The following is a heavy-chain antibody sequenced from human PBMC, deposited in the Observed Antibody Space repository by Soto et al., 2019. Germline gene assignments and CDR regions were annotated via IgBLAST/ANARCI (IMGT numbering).Heavy chain of an antibody. D-gene: IGHD1-1*01. CDR3: AKRLSTTNWYAFDV. CDR2: ISGTGTST. V-gene: IGHV3-23*01. Sequence: EVQLLESGGGLVQPGGSLRLSCAASGFSFGSYGMTWVRQAPGKGLEWVSLISGTGTSTYYADSVKGRFTISRDTSKNTLFLQMNSLRVDDAAVYYCAKRLSTTNWYAFDVWGQGTMVTVSS. CDR1: GFSFGSYG. J-gene: IGHJ3*01.